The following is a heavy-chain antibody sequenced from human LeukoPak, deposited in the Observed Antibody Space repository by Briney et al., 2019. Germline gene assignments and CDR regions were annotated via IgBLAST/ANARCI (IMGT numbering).Heavy chain of an antibody. V-gene: IGHV3-11*04. CDR3: ARGGSGWYDGDL. Sequence: GGSLRPSCPASAFTFSNYYTSSIRQAPGNGLEWVSYISSRGSNTYYAESVKGPSTISTDNAKNSLYLQMTRQRTEEPAVYYCARGGSGWYDGDLWGERTLLTVSS. CDR1: AFTFSNYY. D-gene: IGHD6-19*01. CDR2: ISSRGSNT. J-gene: IGHJ4*02.